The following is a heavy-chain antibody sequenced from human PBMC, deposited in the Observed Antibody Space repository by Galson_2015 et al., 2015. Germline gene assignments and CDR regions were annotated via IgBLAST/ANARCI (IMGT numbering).Heavy chain of an antibody. J-gene: IGHJ4*02. Sequence: QSGAEVKKPGESLKISCKASGYSFTTYWIGWVRQMPGKGLVWMGILYPGDSDTRYSPASQGQVTISADKSINTAYLQWSSLKASDAAVYYCARWTSNVSYYFDYWGQGTLVTVSS. CDR3: ARWTSNVSYYFDY. V-gene: IGHV5-51*01. D-gene: IGHD4-11*01. CDR1: GYSFTTYW. CDR2: LYPGDSDT.